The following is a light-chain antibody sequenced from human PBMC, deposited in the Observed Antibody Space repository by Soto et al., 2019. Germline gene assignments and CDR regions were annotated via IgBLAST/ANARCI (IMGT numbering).Light chain of an antibody. CDR2: DVS. CDR1: ISDVGGYDY. J-gene: IGLJ3*02. Sequence: QSALTQPRSVSGSPGQSVTISCTGTISDVGGYDYVSWYQHHPGKAPKLMIYDVSKRPSGVADRFSGSKSDNTASLTISGLQAEDEADYYCCSYAGSYTFWVFGGGTKVTVL. CDR3: CSYAGSYTFWV. V-gene: IGLV2-11*01.